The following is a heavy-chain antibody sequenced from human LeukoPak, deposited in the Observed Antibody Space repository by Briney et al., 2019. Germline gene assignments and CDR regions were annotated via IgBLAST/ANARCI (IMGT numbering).Heavy chain of an antibody. CDR2: ISGSGGST. D-gene: IGHD2-15*01. CDR1: GFTFSSYA. V-gene: IGHV3-23*01. J-gene: IGHJ3*02. Sequence: GGSLRLSCAASGFTFSSYAMSWVRQAPGKGLEWVSAISGSGGSTYYADSVKGRSTISRDNSKNTLYLQMNSLRAEDTAVYYCASEQSSWGDAFDIWGQGTMVTISS. CDR3: ASEQSSWGDAFDI.